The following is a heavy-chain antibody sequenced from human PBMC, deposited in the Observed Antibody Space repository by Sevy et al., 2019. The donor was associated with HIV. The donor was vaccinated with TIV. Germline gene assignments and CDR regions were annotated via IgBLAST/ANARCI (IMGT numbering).Heavy chain of an antibody. CDR2: INPDGTRI. Sequence: GGSLRLSCEASAITIRDYWMSWVRQAPGKGLEWVANINPDGTRIYYADSVKGRFTISIDHAKTSVFLQMSSLRAEDTAVYYCVRAIQLAASYWGQGTLVTVSS. CDR3: VRAIQLAASY. J-gene: IGHJ4*02. V-gene: IGHV3-7*02. CDR1: AITIRDYW. D-gene: IGHD2-15*01.